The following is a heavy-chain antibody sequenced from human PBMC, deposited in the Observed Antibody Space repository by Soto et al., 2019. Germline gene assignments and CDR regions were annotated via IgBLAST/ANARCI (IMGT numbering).Heavy chain of an antibody. D-gene: IGHD1-26*01. V-gene: IGHV3-74*01. CDR1: GFTFSYYW. CDR2: IHSDGSST. Sequence: VPLVESGGGLVQPGESLRLSCAASGFTFSYYWMHWVRQAPGKGLVWVSRIHSDGSSTTYADSVKGRFTISRDNARNTVYLQMNSLRVEDTAVYYCARGDRGAFDLWGQGTVVTVSS. CDR3: ARGDRGAFDL. J-gene: IGHJ3*01.